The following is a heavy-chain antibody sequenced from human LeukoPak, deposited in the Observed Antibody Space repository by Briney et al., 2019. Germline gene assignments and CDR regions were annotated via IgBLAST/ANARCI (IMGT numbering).Heavy chain of an antibody. V-gene: IGHV4-34*01. CDR1: GGSFSAYY. CDR2: INHSGTT. J-gene: IGHJ5*02. D-gene: IGHD6-13*01. Sequence: SETLSLTCAVYGGSFSAYYWSWIRQPPGKGLEWIGEINHSGTTNHNPSLKSPVTISVDTSKNQFSLKLSSVTAADTAVYYCARLGGAAAGGGAIFDPWGQGTLVTVSS. CDR3: ARLGGAAAGGGAIFDP.